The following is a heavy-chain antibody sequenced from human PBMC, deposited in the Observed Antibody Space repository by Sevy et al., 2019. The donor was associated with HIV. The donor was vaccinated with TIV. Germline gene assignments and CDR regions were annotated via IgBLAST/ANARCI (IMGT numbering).Heavy chain of an antibody. J-gene: IGHJ6*02. CDR2: ISGSDFTI. D-gene: IGHD4-17*01. V-gene: IGHV3-48*04. Sequence: GGSLRLSCAASGFTFSSYSMNWVRQAPGKGLEWLAYISGSDFTIYYADSVKGRFTISRDNAKNSLYLQMNSLRAEDTAVYYCARDHVKDGDLGDYYYFAMDVWGQGTTVTVSS. CDR1: GFTFSSYS. CDR3: ARDHVKDGDLGDYYYFAMDV.